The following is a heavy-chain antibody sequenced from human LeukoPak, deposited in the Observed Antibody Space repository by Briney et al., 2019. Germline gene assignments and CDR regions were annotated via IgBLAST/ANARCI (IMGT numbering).Heavy chain of an antibody. Sequence: GASVEVSCKASGYTFTSYGISWVRQAPGQGLEWMGWISAYNGNTNYAQKLQGRVTMTTDTSTSTAYMELRSLRSDDTAVYYCARDIVVVVAATPAFYYYGMDVWGQGTTVTVSS. CDR1: GYTFTSYG. CDR3: ARDIVVVVAATPAFYYYGMDV. CDR2: ISAYNGNT. V-gene: IGHV1-18*01. D-gene: IGHD2-15*01. J-gene: IGHJ6*02.